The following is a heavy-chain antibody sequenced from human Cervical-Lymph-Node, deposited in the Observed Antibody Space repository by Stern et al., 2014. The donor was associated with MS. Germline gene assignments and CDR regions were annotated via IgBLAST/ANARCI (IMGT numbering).Heavy chain of an antibody. CDR3: ASSIVATGY. CDR2: IIPIFAKA. CDR1: GGTFSRPP. V-gene: IGHV1-69*06. D-gene: IGHD2-21*01. J-gene: IGHJ4*02. Sequence: VQLVESGAEVKEPGSSVKVSCKASGGTFSRPPITWVRQSPGQGLDWKGGIIPIFAKANHAQKIPGRLTITTDKSTNITYMELSSLIFEDTAVYYCASSIVATGYWGQGTLVTVSS.